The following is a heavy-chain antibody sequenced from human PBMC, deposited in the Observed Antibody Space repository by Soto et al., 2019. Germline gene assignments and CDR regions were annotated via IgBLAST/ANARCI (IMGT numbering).Heavy chain of an antibody. CDR2: ISYTGRT. CDR1: GGSMRSYY. D-gene: IGHD4-17*01. Sequence: QVQLQESGPGLVKPSETLSLTSTVSGGSMRSYYWTWIRQPPGKGLEWIGSISYTGRTDYNPSLKSRVTSSLDTYKNQFSLRLDSVTAADTAVYYCARDRDYGDFDYWGQGTLVTVSS. V-gene: IGHV4-59*01. CDR3: ARDRDYGDFDY. J-gene: IGHJ4*02.